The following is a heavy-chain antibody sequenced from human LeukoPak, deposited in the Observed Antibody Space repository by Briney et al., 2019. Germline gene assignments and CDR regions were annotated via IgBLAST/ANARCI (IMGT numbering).Heavy chain of an antibody. Sequence: PGRSLRLSCAASGLTFSSYAMHWVRQAPGKGLEGVAVISYDGRNKYSADSVNGRFTISRDNSKNTLYLQMNSLRAEDTAVYYCARDKARTSVVVPAAIYPWGQGTLVTVSS. CDR1: GLTFSSYA. CDR2: ISYDGRNK. V-gene: IGHV3-30*04. J-gene: IGHJ5*02. D-gene: IGHD2-2*02. CDR3: ARDKARTSVVVPAAIYP.